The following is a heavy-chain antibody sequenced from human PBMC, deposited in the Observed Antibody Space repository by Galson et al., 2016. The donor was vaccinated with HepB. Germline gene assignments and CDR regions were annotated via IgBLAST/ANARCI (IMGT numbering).Heavy chain of an antibody. CDR3: AKERGGLHYGDHGGGMDV. CDR2: ITWDGSTS. D-gene: IGHD4-17*01. V-gene: IGHV3-43*01. J-gene: IGHJ6*02. CDR1: GFTFDDYT. Sequence: SLRLACAASGFTFDDYTMHWVRQAPGKGLEWVSLITWDGSTSYYADSVKGRFTISRDNSKNSLSLQMNSLRTEDTALYYCAKERGGLHYGDHGGGMDVWGQGTTVTVSS.